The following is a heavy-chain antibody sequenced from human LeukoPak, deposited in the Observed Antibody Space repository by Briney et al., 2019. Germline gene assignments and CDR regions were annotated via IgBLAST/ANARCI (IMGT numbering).Heavy chain of an antibody. CDR3: ASDYYDSSGYAFDI. D-gene: IGHD3-22*01. CDR2: ISAYNDNT. J-gene: IGHJ3*02. V-gene: IGHV1-18*01. Sequence: GASVKVSCKASGYTFTRYGISWVRQAPGQGLEWMGWISAYNDNTNYLQKVQGRVTMTTDTSTSTAHMELRSLRSDDTAVYYCASDYYDSSGYAFDIWGQGTMVTVSS. CDR1: GYTFTRYG.